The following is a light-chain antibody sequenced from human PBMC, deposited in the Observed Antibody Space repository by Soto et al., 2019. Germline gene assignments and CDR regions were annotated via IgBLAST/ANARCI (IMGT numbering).Light chain of an antibody. CDR3: QQSYSAPPT. V-gene: IGKV1-39*01. CDR2: AAS. Sequence: DIQMTQSPSSLSASVGDSVTITCRASQSISNYLNWCQQKPGKAPKLLIYAASSLQSGVPSRFSGSGSGTDFTLTISSLQPEDFATYYCQQSYSAPPTFGGGTKVDIK. CDR1: QSISNY. J-gene: IGKJ4*01.